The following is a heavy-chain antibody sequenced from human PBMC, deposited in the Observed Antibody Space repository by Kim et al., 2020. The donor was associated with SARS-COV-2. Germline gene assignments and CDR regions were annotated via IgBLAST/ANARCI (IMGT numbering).Heavy chain of an antibody. V-gene: IGHV4-59*08. CDR3: ARQGTTIFSYFDD. J-gene: IGHJ4*02. Sequence: SETLSLTCTVSDGSINDYYWNWIRQSPGQGLEWIGYIYHSGNSNYNPSLKSRVTLSIDTSKNQFSLRLNSVTATDTAVYYCARQGTTIFSYFDDWGQGALVTVSS. D-gene: IGHD4-17*01. CDR2: IYHSGNS. CDR1: DGSINDYY.